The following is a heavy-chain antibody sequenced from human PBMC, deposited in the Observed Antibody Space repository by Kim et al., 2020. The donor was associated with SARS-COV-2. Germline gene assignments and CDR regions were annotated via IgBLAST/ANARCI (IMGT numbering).Heavy chain of an antibody. CDR3: ARSYCSSTSCYVDY. CDR2: INTNTGNP. J-gene: IGHJ4*02. D-gene: IGHD2-2*01. CDR1: GYNFTSYA. V-gene: IGHV7-4-1*02. Sequence: ASVKVSCKASGYNFTSYAMNWVRQAPGQGLEWMGWINTNTGNPTYAQGFTGRFVFSLDTSVSTAYLQISSLKAEDTAVYYCARSYCSSTSCYVDYWGQGTLVTVSS.